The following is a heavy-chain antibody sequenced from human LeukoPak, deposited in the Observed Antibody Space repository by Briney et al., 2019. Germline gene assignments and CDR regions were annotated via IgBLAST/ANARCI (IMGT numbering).Heavy chain of an antibody. D-gene: IGHD1-14*01. CDR2: INTSGGST. V-gene: IGHV3-23*01. Sequence: GALRLSCAASGFTFSSYAMNWVRQAPGKGLEWVSSINTSGGSTYYADSVKGRFTISRDNSKSTLYLQMNSLRAADTALYYCVKPAKTDYADYWGQGTLVTVSS. J-gene: IGHJ4*02. CDR1: GFTFSSYA. CDR3: VKPAKTDYADY.